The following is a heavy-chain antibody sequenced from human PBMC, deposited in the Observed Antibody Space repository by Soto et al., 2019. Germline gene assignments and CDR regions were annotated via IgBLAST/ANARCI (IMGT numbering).Heavy chain of an antibody. CDR3: ARSGVTGIVIPSHWFDP. V-gene: IGHV4-31*03. CDR2: ISSSGST. Sequence: SETLSLTCTVSGDSIGGVGYWSWIRQFPGRGLEWIGRISSSGSTYYNPALNNRISLSLDTSQNQFSLKLLSVTAADTAIYYCARSGVTGIVIPSHWFDPWGQGTLVTVSS. D-gene: IGHD2-21*02. J-gene: IGHJ5*02. CDR1: GDSIGGVGY.